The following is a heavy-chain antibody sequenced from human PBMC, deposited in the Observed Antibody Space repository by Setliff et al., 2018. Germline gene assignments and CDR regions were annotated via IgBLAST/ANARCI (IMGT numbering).Heavy chain of an antibody. D-gene: IGHD3-10*01. CDR2: INTNTGNP. CDR1: GYTFTNYA. CDR3: ARGSRFGTIVYKGDYYMDV. V-gene: IGHV7-4-1*02. Sequence: ASVKVSCKASGYTFTNYAMTWVRQAPGQGLEYMGWINTNTGNPIYAQGFTGRFVFSLDTSVSTAYLQISSLKSEDTAVYYCARGSRFGTIVYKGDYYMDVWGKGTTVTVSS. J-gene: IGHJ6*03.